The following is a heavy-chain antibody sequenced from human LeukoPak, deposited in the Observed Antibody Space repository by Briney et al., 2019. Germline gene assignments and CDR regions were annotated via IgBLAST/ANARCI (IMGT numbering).Heavy chain of an antibody. V-gene: IGHV3-48*02. CDR1: GFTFSSYN. J-gene: IGHJ4*02. CDR3: ARDSSGYFLSFDY. CDR2: ISSSSNTR. Sequence: GGSLRLSCAASGFTFSSYNMNWVRQAPGKGLEGVSYISSSSNTRYYADSVKGRFTISRDNAKNSLYLQMNSLRDEDTAVYYCARDSSGYFLSFDYWGQGTLVTVSS. D-gene: IGHD3-22*01.